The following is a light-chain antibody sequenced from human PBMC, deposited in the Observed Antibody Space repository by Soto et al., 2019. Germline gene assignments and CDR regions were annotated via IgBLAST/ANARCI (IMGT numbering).Light chain of an antibody. CDR1: QSVSSY. V-gene: IGKV3-11*01. CDR2: DAS. J-gene: IGKJ3*01. CDR3: QQRSNWPS. Sequence: EIVLTQSPATLSLSPGERATLSCRASQSVSSYLAWYQQKPGQAPRLLIYDASNRATGIPARFSGSGSGTGFTLTISSLEPEDFAVYYCQQRSNWPSFGPGT.